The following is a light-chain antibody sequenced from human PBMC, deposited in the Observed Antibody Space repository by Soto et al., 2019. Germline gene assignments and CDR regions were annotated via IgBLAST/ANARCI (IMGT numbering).Light chain of an antibody. J-gene: IGKJ1*01. CDR2: WAS. Sequence: DIVMTQSPDSLAVSLGERATINCKSSQSVLYSSNNKNYLAWYQQKPGQPPKLLFYWASTRESGVPDRFSGSGSVTDFTLTISSLEPEDVGVYYSLQYSTTYWSFGQGTNVEI. CDR3: LQYSTTYWS. CDR1: QSVLYSSNNKNY. V-gene: IGKV4-1*01.